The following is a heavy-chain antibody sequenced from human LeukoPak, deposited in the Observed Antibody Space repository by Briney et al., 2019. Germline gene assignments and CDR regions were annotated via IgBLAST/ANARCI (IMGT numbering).Heavy chain of an antibody. CDR1: GFIFSTYA. J-gene: IGHJ3*01. Sequence: GGSLRLSCEVSGFIFSTYAMTWVRQAPGKGLEWVSAIGASGADTYYSDSAKGRFTISRDNSKSTLYLHMSSLRAEETAVYFCARRPRDTSGYYLGAFEAWGQGTTVTVSS. D-gene: IGHD3-22*01. V-gene: IGHV3-23*01. CDR2: IGASGADT. CDR3: ARRPRDTSGYYLGAFEA.